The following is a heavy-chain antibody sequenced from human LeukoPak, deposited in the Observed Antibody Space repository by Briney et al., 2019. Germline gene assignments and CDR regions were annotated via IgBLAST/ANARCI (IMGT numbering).Heavy chain of an antibody. Sequence: SVKVSCKASGGTFSSYAISWVRQAPGQGLEWMGGIIPIFGTANYAQKFQGRVTITADESTSTAYMELSSLRSEDTAVYYCASDIVVVVAATSYYGMDVWGQRTTVTVSS. D-gene: IGHD2-15*01. CDR3: ASDIVVVVAATSYYGMDV. CDR2: IIPIFGTA. CDR1: GGTFSSYA. V-gene: IGHV1-69*01. J-gene: IGHJ6*02.